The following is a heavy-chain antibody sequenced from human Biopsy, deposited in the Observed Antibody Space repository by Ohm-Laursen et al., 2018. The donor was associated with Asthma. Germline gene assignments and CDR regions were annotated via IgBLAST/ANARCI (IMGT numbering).Heavy chain of an antibody. CDR3: ARFKRGYSYGYAGVFDY. V-gene: IGHV3-48*02. CDR2: ISSSSSTI. Sequence: SLRLSCTASGFTFSSYSMNWVRQAPGKGLEWVSYISSSSSTIYYADSVKGRFTISRDNAKNSLYLQMNSLRDEDTAVYYCARFKRGYSYGYAGVFDYWGQGTRVTVPS. J-gene: IGHJ4*02. CDR1: GFTFSSYS. D-gene: IGHD5-18*01.